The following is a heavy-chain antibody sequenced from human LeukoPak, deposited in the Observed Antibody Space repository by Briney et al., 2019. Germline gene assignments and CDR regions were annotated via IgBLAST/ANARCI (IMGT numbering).Heavy chain of an antibody. CDR1: GFTFSSYA. V-gene: IGHV3-23*01. CDR2: TSGSGFNR. Sequence: GGSLRLPCAASGFTFSSYAMSWVRQAPGKGLQWVSGTSGSGFNRYYADSVKGRFTISRDNSKNTLYLQMNSLRAEDTAIYYCAKSLAMSASGVEYWGQGTLVAVSS. CDR3: AKSLAMSASGVEY. J-gene: IGHJ4*02.